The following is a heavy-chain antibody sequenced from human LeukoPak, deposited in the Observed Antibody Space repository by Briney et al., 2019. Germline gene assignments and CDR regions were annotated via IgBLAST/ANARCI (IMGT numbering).Heavy chain of an antibody. Sequence: ASVKVSGKASGYTYTSYYMHWVRQAPGQGLEWMGIINPSGGSTSYAQKFQGRVTMTRDMSTSTVYMELSSLRSEDTAVYYCARGERIAAAVDYWGQGTLVTVSS. CDR3: ARGERIAAAVDY. V-gene: IGHV1-46*01. J-gene: IGHJ4*02. D-gene: IGHD6-13*01. CDR1: GYTYTSYY. CDR2: INPSGGST.